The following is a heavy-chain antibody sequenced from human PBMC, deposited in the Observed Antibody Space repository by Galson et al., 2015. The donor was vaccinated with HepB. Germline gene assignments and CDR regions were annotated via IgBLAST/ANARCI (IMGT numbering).Heavy chain of an antibody. J-gene: IGHJ4*02. CDR3: TTASF. Sequence: SLRLSCAASGFTFTNAWMNWVRQAPGKGLESGGRIKSKTDGGTIDYATFVKGRFIISRDDSKNTVYLQMNSLETEDTAVFYCTTASFWGQGTLVTVSS. CDR2: IKSKTDGGTI. V-gene: IGHV3-15*01. CDR1: GFTFTNAW. D-gene: IGHD3-16*02.